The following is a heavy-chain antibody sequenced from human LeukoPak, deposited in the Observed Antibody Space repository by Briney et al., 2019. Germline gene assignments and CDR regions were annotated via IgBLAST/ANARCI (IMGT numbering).Heavy chain of an antibody. CDR3: ARMAQSGGSCYSGIDY. J-gene: IGHJ4*02. CDR2: FCGPSGST. V-gene: IGHV3-53*01. D-gene: IGHD2-15*01. CDR1: GFTVSSNY. Sequence: PGGSLRLSCAASGFTVSSNYMSWVRQAPGKGLEWVSGFCGPSGSTNYADHLEGRFTISRDISKNTLYLQMNSLRGEDTAVYYCARMAQSGGSCYSGIDYWGQGTLVTVSS.